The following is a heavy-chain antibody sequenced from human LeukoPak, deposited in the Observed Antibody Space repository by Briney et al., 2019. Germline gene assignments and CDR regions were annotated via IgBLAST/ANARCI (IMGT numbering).Heavy chain of an antibody. CDR1: GFTFSNYA. CDR3: AKSWGYTRPYYNYMDV. Sequence: GGSLRLSCAASGFTFSNYAMSWVRQAPGKGLEWVSIIGYRGGSIYYAYSVQGRFTITRDNSKNTLSLQMNGLRPEDTAVYYCAKSWGYTRPYYNYMDVWGKGTTVIVSS. J-gene: IGHJ6*03. CDR2: IGYRGGSI. V-gene: IGHV3-23*01. D-gene: IGHD3-16*02.